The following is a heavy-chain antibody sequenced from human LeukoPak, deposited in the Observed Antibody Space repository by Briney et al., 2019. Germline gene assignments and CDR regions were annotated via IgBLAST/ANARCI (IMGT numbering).Heavy chain of an antibody. CDR3: ARGRYDSRIFDY. D-gene: IGHD3-22*01. J-gene: IGHJ4*02. Sequence: PGGSLRLSCAASAFSFSNYNMNWVRQAPGKGLEWVSFISSSSSYIYYADSVKGRFTISRDNAKKSLYLQMNSLRAEDTAVYYCARGRYDSRIFDYWGQGTLVTVSS. CDR1: AFSFSNYN. V-gene: IGHV3-21*01. CDR2: ISSSSSYI.